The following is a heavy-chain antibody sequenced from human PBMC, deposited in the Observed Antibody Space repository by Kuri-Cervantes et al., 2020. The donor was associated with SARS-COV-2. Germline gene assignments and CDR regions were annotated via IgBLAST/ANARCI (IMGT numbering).Heavy chain of an antibody. Sequence: SETLSLTCTVSGGSVSSGSYYWSWIRQPPGKGLEWIGYIYYSGSTNYNPSLKSRVTISVDTSKNQFSLKLSSVTAADTAVYYCARERYSSGSALDIWGQGTMVTVSS. CDR1: GGSVSSGSYY. CDR3: ARERYSSGSALDI. D-gene: IGHD6-19*01. V-gene: IGHV4-61*01. CDR2: IYYSGST. J-gene: IGHJ3*02.